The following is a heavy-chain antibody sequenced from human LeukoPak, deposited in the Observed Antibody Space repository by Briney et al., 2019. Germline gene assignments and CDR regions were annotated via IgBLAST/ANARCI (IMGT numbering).Heavy chain of an antibody. Sequence: GGSLRLSCTASGFTFGDYAMSWVRQAPGKGLEWVGFTRSKAYGGTTEYAASVKGRFTISRDDFKSIAYLQMNSLKTEDTAVYYCTRGSTRARIAAAGTVHWGQGTLVTVSS. J-gene: IGHJ4*02. CDR3: TRGSTRARIAAAGTVH. D-gene: IGHD6-13*01. CDR1: GFTFGDYA. V-gene: IGHV3-49*04. CDR2: TRSKAYGGTT.